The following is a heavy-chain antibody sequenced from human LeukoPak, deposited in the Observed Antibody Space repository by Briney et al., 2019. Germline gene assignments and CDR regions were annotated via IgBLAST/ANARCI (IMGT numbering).Heavy chain of an antibody. D-gene: IGHD2-15*01. Sequence: PGGSLRLSCAASGFTFSSYSMNWVRQAPGKGLEWVSSISSSSSYIYYADSVKGRFTISRDNAKNSLYLQMNSLRAEDTAVYYCARGGGTAASYFDYWGQGTLVTVSP. V-gene: IGHV3-21*01. J-gene: IGHJ4*02. CDR2: ISSSSSYI. CDR3: ARGGGTAASYFDY. CDR1: GFTFSSYS.